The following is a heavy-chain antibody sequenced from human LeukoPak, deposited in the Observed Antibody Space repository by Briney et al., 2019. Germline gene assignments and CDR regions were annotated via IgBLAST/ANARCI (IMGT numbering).Heavy chain of an antibody. CDR1: GYTFTSYY. D-gene: IGHD5-18*01. J-gene: IGHJ6*03. Sequence: ASVKVSCKASGYTFTSYYMHWVRQAPGQGLEWMGIINPSGGSTSYAQKFQGRVTMTRDMSTSTVYMELSSLRSEDTAVYYCARDLGTAMIYYYYYMDVWGKGTTVTVSS. CDR3: ARDLGTAMIYYYYYMDV. CDR2: INPSGGST. V-gene: IGHV1-46*01.